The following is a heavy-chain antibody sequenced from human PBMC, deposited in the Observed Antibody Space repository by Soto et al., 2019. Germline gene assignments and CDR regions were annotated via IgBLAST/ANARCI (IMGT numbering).Heavy chain of an antibody. J-gene: IGHJ4*02. CDR2: IWYDGSIK. CDR3: ARADCGGQCPCDY. V-gene: IGHV3-33*01. D-gene: IGHD2-21*01. Sequence: GGSLRLSCAASGFTFREYGLHWVRQAAGKGLEWVAGIWYDGSIKTYEESVKGRFSISRDNAKNMLYLEMNSLRAEDTAVYYCARADCGGQCPCDYWGEGTLVT. CDR1: GFTFREYG.